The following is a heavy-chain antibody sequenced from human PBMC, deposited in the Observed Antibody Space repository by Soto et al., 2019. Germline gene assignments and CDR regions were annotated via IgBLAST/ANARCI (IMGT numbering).Heavy chain of an antibody. V-gene: IGHV4-59*08. CDR2: LYYSGST. D-gene: IGHD3-22*01. J-gene: IGHJ3*02. CDR3: ARSPIRYDTTGYAYGVDM. CDR1: GGSISNYH. Sequence: QLRESGPGLVKPSETLSLTCAVSGGSISNYHWSWIRQPPGEGLTWIGYLYYSGSTNYNPSVKSRVTMSVETSNNLFSLKLSSVTAADTAVYYCARSPIRYDTTGYAYGVDMWGQGTMVTVSS.